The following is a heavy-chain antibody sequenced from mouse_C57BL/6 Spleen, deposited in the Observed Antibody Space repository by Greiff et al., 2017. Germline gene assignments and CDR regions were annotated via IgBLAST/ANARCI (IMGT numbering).Heavy chain of an antibody. CDR1: GFTFSDYY. CDR2: ISNGGGST. V-gene: IGHV5-12*01. Sequence: EVKLMESGGGLVQPGGSLKLSCAASGFTFSDYYMYWVRQTPEQRLEWVAYISNGGGSTYYPDTVKGRFTLSRDNAKNTPYLRTGRLKSGGTAMYYCARHLLSLWAMDYWGQGTSVTVSS. CDR3: ARHLLSLWAMDY. J-gene: IGHJ4*01. D-gene: IGHD1-1*01.